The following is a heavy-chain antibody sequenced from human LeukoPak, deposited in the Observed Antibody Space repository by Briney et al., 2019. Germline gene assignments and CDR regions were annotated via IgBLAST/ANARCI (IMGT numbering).Heavy chain of an antibody. Sequence: PGGSLRLSCAASGFTFRSYSMNWVRQAPGKGLEWISSINSVSTYIFYADSVKGRFTISRDNAKNSLYLQMNSLRAEDTALYYCAKGTHYYDSSGPGYWGQGTLVTVSS. V-gene: IGHV3-21*04. CDR3: AKGTHYYDSSGPGY. D-gene: IGHD3-22*01. J-gene: IGHJ4*02. CDR1: GFTFRSYS. CDR2: INSVSTYI.